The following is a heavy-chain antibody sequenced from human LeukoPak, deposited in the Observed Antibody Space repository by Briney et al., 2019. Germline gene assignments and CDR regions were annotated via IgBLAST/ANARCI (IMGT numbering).Heavy chain of an antibody. J-gene: IGHJ4*02. CDR3: AREFVDSSFDF. Sequence: GSLKPSCAASGFTFRTYSMNWVRQAPGKGLEWVSYISGSGSSIYYADSVKGRFTISRDNAKNSLYLQMNSLRAEDTAVYYCAREFVDSSFDFWGQGTLVTVSS. V-gene: IGHV3-48*01. D-gene: IGHD3-22*01. CDR2: ISGSGSSI. CDR1: GFTFRTYS.